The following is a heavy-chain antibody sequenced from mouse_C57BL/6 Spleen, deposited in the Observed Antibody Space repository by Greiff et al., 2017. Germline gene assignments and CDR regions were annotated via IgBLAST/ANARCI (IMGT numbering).Heavy chain of an antibody. CDR3: TRVYYGSSYGYFDV. Sequence: EVKLVESGEGLVKPGGSLKLSCAASGFTFSSYAMSWVRQTPEKRLEWVAYISSGGDYTYYADTVKGRFTISRDNARNTLYLQMSSLKSEDTAMYYCTRVYYGSSYGYFDVWGTGTTVTVSS. CDR2: ISSGGDYT. D-gene: IGHD1-1*01. J-gene: IGHJ1*03. CDR1: GFTFSSYA. V-gene: IGHV5-9-1*02.